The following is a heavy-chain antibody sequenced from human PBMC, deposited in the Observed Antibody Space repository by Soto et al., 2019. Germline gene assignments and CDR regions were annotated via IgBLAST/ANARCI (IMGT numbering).Heavy chain of an antibody. J-gene: IGHJ4*02. Sequence: ASVKVSCKASGFTFTSSAVQWVRQARGQRLEWIGWIVVGSGNTNYAQKFQERVTMTRDMSTSTAYMELSSLRSEDTAVYYCARDLSGYSYGYFDYWGQGTLVTVSS. CDR2: IVVGSGNT. D-gene: IGHD5-18*01. V-gene: IGHV1-58*01. CDR1: GFTFTSSA. CDR3: ARDLSGYSYGYFDY.